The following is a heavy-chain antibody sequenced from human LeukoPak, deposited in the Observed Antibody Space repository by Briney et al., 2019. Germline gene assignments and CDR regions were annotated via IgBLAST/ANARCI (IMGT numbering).Heavy chain of an antibody. CDR3: VRAIVYSAYDYLGY. D-gene: IGHD5-12*01. CDR2: INSDGSTT. Sequence: GGSRRLSCAASGFTFRTSWMHWVRQAPGKGLVWVSRINSDGSTTNYADSVKGRFTISRDNAKNTLYLQMNSLRAEDTAVYYCVRAIVYSAYDYLGYWGRGSLVTVSS. V-gene: IGHV3-74*01. J-gene: IGHJ4*02. CDR1: GFTFRTSW.